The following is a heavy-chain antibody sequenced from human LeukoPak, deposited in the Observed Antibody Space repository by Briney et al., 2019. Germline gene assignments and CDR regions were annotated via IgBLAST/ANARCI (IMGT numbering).Heavy chain of an antibody. CDR1: GGSISSYY. D-gene: IGHD3-3*01. Sequence: SSETLSLTCTVSGGSISSYYWSWIRQPAGKGLEWIGRIYTSGSTNYNLSLKSRVTISVDTSKNQFSLKLSSVTAADTAVYYCARPNKRVWSGYYHDAFDIWGQGTMVTVSS. CDR2: IYTSGST. J-gene: IGHJ3*02. CDR3: ARPNKRVWSGYYHDAFDI. V-gene: IGHV4-4*07.